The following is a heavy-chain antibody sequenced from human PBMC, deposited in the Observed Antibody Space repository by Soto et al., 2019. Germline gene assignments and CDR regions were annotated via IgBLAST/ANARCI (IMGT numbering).Heavy chain of an antibody. V-gene: IGHV4-59*01. CDR3: ARHYCSGGSCYLDYYYYMDV. Sequence: SETLSLTCAVYGGPIRSYYWSWIRQPPGKGLEWIGYIYYSGSTNYNPSLKSRVTISVDTSKNQFSLKVSSVTAADTAVYYCARHYCSGGSCYLDYYYYMDVWGKGTTVTVSS. D-gene: IGHD2-15*01. CDR1: GGPIRSYY. CDR2: IYYSGST. J-gene: IGHJ6*03.